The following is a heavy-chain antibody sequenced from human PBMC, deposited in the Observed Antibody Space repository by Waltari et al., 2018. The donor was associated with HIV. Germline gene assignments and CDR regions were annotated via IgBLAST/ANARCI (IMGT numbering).Heavy chain of an antibody. Sequence: EVQLVESGGGLVKPGGSLRLSCAASGSTFSSYSMNWVRQAPGKGLGWVSSISGSSSYIYYADSVKGRFTISRDNAKNSLYLQMNSLRAEDTAVYYCARDQWGPPDYWGQGTLVTVSS. D-gene: IGHD1-26*01. CDR1: GSTFSSYS. J-gene: IGHJ4*02. CDR3: ARDQWGPPDY. CDR2: ISGSSSYI. V-gene: IGHV3-21*01.